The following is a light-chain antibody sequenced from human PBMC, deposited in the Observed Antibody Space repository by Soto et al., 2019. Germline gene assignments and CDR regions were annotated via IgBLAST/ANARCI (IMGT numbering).Light chain of an antibody. CDR3: QSYDRSLGGFVV. CDR1: SSNIGAGYD. Sequence: QAVVTQPPSVSGAPGQRVTISCTGSSSNIGAGYDVHWYHQLPGTAPKLLISGSNNRPSGVPDRFSGSTSGTSASLAITGLQAEDEGDYSCQSYDRSLGGFVVFGGVTKVTVL. CDR2: GSN. J-gene: IGLJ2*01. V-gene: IGLV1-40*01.